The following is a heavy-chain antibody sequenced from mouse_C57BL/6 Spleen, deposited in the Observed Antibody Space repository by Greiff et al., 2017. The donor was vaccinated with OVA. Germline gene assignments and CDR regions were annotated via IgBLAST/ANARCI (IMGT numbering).Heavy chain of an antibody. CDR1: GYSITSGYD. D-gene: IGHD2-10*01. J-gene: IGHJ4*01. V-gene: IGHV3-1*01. CDR2: ISYSGST. CDR3: AISPYSYYAMDY. Sequence: DVKLQESGPGMVKPSQSLSLTCTVTGYSITSGYDWHWIRHFPGNKLEWMGYISYSGSTNYNPSLKSRISITHDTSKNHFFLKLNSVTTEDTATYYCAISPYSYYAMDYWGQGTSVTVSS.